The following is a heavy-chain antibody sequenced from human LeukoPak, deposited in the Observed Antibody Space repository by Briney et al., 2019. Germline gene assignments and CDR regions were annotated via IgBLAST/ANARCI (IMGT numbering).Heavy chain of an antibody. Sequence: GASVKVSCKASGHKLTDYYLHWVRQAPGQGLEWMGWIHPGTGDPNYAQKFQGRVTVTRDTSISTVYMELIRLRSDDTAVYYCASYAAGYNWLKVWGQGTLVTVSS. CDR2: IHPGTGDP. CDR3: ASYAAGYNWLKV. D-gene: IGHD1-1*01. V-gene: IGHV1-2*02. CDR1: GHKLTDYY. J-gene: IGHJ4*02.